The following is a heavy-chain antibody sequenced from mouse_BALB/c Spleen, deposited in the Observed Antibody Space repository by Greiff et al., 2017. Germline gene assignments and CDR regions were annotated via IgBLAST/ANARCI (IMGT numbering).Heavy chain of an antibody. D-gene: IGHD2-1*01. CDR1: GYTFSSYW. Sequence: VKLQESGAELMKPGASVKISCKATGYTFSSYWIEWVKQRPGHGLEWIGEILPGSGSTNHNEKFKGKATFTADTSSNTAYMQLSSLTSEDSAVYYCARLDYYGNYRAMDYWGQGTSVTVSS. J-gene: IGHJ4*01. V-gene: IGHV1-9*01. CDR2: ILPGSGST. CDR3: ARLDYYGNYRAMDY.